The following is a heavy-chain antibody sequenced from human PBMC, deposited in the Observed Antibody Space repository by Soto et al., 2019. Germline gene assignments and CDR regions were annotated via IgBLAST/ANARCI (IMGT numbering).Heavy chain of an antibody. J-gene: IGHJ5*02. V-gene: IGHV4-59*08. D-gene: IGHD3-3*01. CDR1: GGSISSYY. CDR3: ASFGVASMNWFDP. CDR2: IYHSGSS. Sequence: SETLSLTCTVSGGSISSYYWSWIRQPPGKGLEWIGYIYHSGSSNYNPSLKSRVTILLDTSKNQLSLKLSSVTAADTAVYYCASFGVASMNWFDPWGQGTLVTVSS.